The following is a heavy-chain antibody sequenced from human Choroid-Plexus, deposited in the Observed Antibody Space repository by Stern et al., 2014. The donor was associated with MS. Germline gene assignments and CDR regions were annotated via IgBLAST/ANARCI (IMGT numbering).Heavy chain of an antibody. D-gene: IGHD2/OR15-2a*01. J-gene: IGHJ4*02. CDR3: AKDRQYLTFFFDF. Sequence: VQLLESGGGVVQPGRPLRLSCAASGFSFSSFGMHWVRQAPGKGLEWGERIAYDGSKDYADSVKGRFDISRDNSKNTLDLQMNSLRAEDTAVYYCAKDRQYLTFFFDFWGQGSLVTVSS. CDR1: GFSFSSFG. CDR2: IAYDGSK. V-gene: IGHV3-30*18.